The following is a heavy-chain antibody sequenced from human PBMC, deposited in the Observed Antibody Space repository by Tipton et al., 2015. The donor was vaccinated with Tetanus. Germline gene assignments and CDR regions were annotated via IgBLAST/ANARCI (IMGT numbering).Heavy chain of an antibody. V-gene: IGHV4-61*01. CDR2: VHKNGST. J-gene: IGHJ4*02. CDR3: ARDAGDSGY. D-gene: IGHD2-21*02. Sequence: GLVKPSETLSLTCGVSGDSITRGPYYWSWIQQSPGKGLEWMGNVHKNGSTNYNPSLKSRLTMSLDSSKNQFSLRLTSVTTADTAVYFCARDAGDSGYWGQGAQVTVSS. CDR1: GDSITRGPYY.